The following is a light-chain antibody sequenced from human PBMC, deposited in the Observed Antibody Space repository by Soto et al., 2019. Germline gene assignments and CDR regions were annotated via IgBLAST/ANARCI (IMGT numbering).Light chain of an antibody. V-gene: IGLV2-11*01. Sequence: QYVLTQPRSVSGSPGQSVTISCTGTSSDVGDYNFVSWYQQHPDKAPKLMIYDVIKRPSGVPDRFSGSKSGNTASLTISGLQADDEADYYCCSYAGSYTYVFGTGTKLTVL. CDR3: CSYAGSYTYV. CDR2: DVI. J-gene: IGLJ1*01. CDR1: SSDVGDYNF.